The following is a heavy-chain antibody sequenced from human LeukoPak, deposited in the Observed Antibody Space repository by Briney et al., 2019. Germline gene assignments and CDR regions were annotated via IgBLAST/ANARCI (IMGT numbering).Heavy chain of an antibody. V-gene: IGHV3-7*03. J-gene: IGHJ4*02. CDR2: IKQDGSEK. CDR1: GFTFSSSW. Sequence: GGSLRLSCAASGFTFSSSWMSWVRQAPGKGLEWVANIKQDGSEKYYVDSVKGRFTISRDNAKNLLFLQMNSLRAEDTAVYYCAREAWSSGWYWGQGTLVTVSS. D-gene: IGHD6-19*01. CDR3: AREAWSSGWY.